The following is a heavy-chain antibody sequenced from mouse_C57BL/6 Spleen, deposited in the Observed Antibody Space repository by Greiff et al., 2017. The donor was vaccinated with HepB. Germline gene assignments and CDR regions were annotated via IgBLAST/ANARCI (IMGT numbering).Heavy chain of an antibody. Sequence: VQRVESGAELARPGASVKLSCKASGYTFTSYGISWVKQRTGQGLEWIGEIYPRSGNTYYNEKFKGKATLTADKSSSTAYMELRSLTSEDSAVYFCAPGSSDAMDYWGQGTSVTVSS. CDR3: APGSSDAMDY. CDR1: GYTFTSYG. V-gene: IGHV1-81*01. J-gene: IGHJ4*01. CDR2: IYPRSGNT. D-gene: IGHD1-1*01.